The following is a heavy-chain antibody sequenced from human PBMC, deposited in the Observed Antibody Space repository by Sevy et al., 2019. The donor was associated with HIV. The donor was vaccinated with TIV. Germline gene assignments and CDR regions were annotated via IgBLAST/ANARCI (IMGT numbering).Heavy chain of an antibody. V-gene: IGHV4-34*01. CDR1: GGSFSGYY. Sequence: TLSLTCAVYGGSFSGYYWSWIRQPPGKGLEWIGEINHSGSTNYNPSLKSRVTISVDTSKNQFSLKLSSVTAADTAVYYCARGGGGSGSYYRITYYYYMDVWGKGTTVTVSS. CDR2: INHSGST. D-gene: IGHD3-10*01. CDR3: ARGGGGSGSYYRITYYYYMDV. J-gene: IGHJ6*03.